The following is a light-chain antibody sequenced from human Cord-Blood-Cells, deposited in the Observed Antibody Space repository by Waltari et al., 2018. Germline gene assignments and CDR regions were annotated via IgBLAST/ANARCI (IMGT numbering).Light chain of an antibody. V-gene: IGKV1-39*01. J-gene: IGKJ4*01. CDR2: DAS. CDR3: QQSYSTPLT. Sequence: DIQMTQSPFSLSASVGDSVTITCRASQSISSYLNWYQQKPGKAPKLLIYDASSLQSGVPSRFSGSGSGTDFTLTISSLQPEDFATYYCQQSYSTPLTFGGGTKVEIK. CDR1: QSISSY.